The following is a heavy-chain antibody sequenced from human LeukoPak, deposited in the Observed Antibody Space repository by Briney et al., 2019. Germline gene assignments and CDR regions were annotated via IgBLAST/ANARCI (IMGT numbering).Heavy chain of an antibody. V-gene: IGHV4-59*01. CDR1: GGSIYIYY. CDR3: ARGAPYYYDSSGYLFDY. Sequence: PSETLSLTCTVSGGSIYIYYWSWIRQPPGKGLEWIGYIYYSGSTNYNPSLKSRVTISVDTSKNQFSLKLSSVTAADTAVYYCARGAPYYYDSSGYLFDYWGQGTLVTVSS. CDR2: IYYSGST. D-gene: IGHD3-22*01. J-gene: IGHJ4*02.